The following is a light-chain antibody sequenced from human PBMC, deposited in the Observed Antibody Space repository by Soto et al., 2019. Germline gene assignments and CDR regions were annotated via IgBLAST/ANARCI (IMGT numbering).Light chain of an antibody. V-gene: IGLV2-8*01. Sequence: QSALTQPPSASGSPGQSVTISCTGTSSDVGGYNFVSWYQQYPGKAPKLMIYEVSKRPSGIPDRFSGSKSGNTASLTVSGLQAEDEADYYCSSYAGNRHFYVFGTGTKVTVL. J-gene: IGLJ1*01. CDR3: SSYAGNRHFYV. CDR2: EVS. CDR1: SSDVGGYNF.